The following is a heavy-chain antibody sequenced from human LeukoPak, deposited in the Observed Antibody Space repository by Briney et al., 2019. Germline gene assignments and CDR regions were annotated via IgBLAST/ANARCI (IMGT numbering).Heavy chain of an antibody. CDR3: AREHGSGRGYEY. CDR2: INTNTGNP. D-gene: IGHD3-10*01. V-gene: IGHV7-4-1*02. J-gene: IGHJ1*01. CDR1: GYTFTSFA. Sequence: GASVKASCTASGYTFTSFAMNGVPQAPGQGLEWRGWINTNTGNPTYAQAFTVRFPFPLATSVSTSYLQVSSLRAEDSAVYYCAREHGSGRGYEYWGQGPLVTVS.